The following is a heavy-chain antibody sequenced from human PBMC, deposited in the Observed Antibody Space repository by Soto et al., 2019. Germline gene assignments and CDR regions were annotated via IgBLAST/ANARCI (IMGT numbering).Heavy chain of an antibody. V-gene: IGHV4-39*01. D-gene: IGHD1-1*01. CDR1: GGSITSSGSA. CDR2: IDYSGNI. J-gene: IGHJ4*02. CDR3: ARHIHNQGFEYYFDS. Sequence: SETLSLTCNASGGSITSSGSAWGWIRQSPGKGLEWIGTIDYSGNIYYIPSLKSRITISVDTSKNQISLKLSSVTAADTAVYYWARHIHNQGFEYYFDSWGQGTLVTVSS.